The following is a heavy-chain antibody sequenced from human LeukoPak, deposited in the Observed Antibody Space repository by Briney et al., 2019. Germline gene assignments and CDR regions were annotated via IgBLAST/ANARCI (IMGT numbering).Heavy chain of an antibody. D-gene: IGHD2-2*01. CDR2: IKQDGSEK. CDR3: ARDCSSTSCLPSDY. CDR1: GFTFSSYW. J-gene: IGHJ4*02. Sequence: PGGSLRLSCAASGFTFSSYWMSWVRQAPGKGLEWVANIKQDGSEKYYVDSVKGRFTISRDNAKNSLYLQMNSLRAEDTAVYYCARDCSSTSCLPSDYWGQGTLVTVSS. V-gene: IGHV3-7*01.